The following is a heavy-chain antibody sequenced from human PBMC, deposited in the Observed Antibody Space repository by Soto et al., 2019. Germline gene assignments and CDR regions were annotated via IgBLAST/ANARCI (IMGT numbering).Heavy chain of an antibody. V-gene: IGHV4-61*03. J-gene: IGHJ4*02. CDR1: GGSVGSGSYY. Sequence: PSETLSLTCAVSGGSVGSGSYYWSWIRQPLGKGLEWIGYIYYSGNTDYNPSLRGRASISVNKAKNHFSLQLTSVTAADTAIYYCARVPYSYGLLFYLDYWGQGTLVTVSS. CDR2: IYYSGNT. D-gene: IGHD5-18*01. CDR3: ARVPYSYGLLFYLDY.